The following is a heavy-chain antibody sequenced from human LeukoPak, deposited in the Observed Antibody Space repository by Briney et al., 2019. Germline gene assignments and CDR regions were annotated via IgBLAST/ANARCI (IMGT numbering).Heavy chain of an antibody. CDR2: IFSNDEK. CDR3: ARMSGYYDTSGYYYVFDY. Sequence: PTLVNPTETLTLTCTVSGFPLSNARMGVSWIRQPPGKALEWLAHIFSNDEKSYSTSLKSRLTISKDTSKSQVVLTMTNMDPVDTATYYCARMSGYYDTSGYYYVFDYWGQGTLVTVSS. CDR1: GFPLSNARMG. J-gene: IGHJ4*02. V-gene: IGHV2-26*01. D-gene: IGHD3-22*01.